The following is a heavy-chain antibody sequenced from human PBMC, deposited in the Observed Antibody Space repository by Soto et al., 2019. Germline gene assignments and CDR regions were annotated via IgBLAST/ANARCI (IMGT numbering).Heavy chain of an antibody. CDR3: TRGVRRSSPTAFDP. V-gene: IGHV1-2*04. J-gene: IGHJ5*02. D-gene: IGHD6-13*01. Sequence: QVQLVQSGAEVKKPGASVKVSCKASGYTFTGYYMHWVRQAPGQGLEWRGLINPNSGGTNDAQKFQGWVTMTRDTSISTAYMALSRLRSDDTAVYYCTRGVRRSSPTAFDPWSQGTLVTVSS. CDR2: INPNSGGT. CDR1: GYTFTGYY.